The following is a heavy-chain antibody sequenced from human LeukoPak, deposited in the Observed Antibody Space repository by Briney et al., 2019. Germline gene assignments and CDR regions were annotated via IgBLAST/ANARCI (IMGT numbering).Heavy chain of an antibody. D-gene: IGHD2-2*01. CDR2: TYYRSKWYN. CDR1: GDSVSSNSAA. V-gene: IGHV6-1*01. CDR3: ARAAGCSSTSCWPGYYYYMDV. Sequence: SQTLSLTCAISGDSVSSNSAAWNWIRQSPSRGLEWLGRTYYRSKWYNDYAVSVKSRITINPDTSKNQFSLQLNSVTPEDTAVYYCARAAGCSSTSCWPGYYYYMDVWGKGTTVTVSS. J-gene: IGHJ6*03.